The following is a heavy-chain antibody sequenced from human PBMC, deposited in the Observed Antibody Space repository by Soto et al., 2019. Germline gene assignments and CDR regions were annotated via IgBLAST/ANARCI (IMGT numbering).Heavy chain of an antibody. CDR2: IDQDGGGK. J-gene: IGHJ5*02. D-gene: IGHD3-10*01. Sequence: EVQLVESGGGLVQPGGSLRLSCAASGFTFSNYWMAWVRQAPGKGLEWVANIDQDGGGKYYVDSVKGRFTISRDNAKNSLYLHMNSLRAEDTAVYYCARGGNWVDPWGQGTLVTVSS. V-gene: IGHV3-7*05. CDR3: ARGGNWVDP. CDR1: GFTFSNYW.